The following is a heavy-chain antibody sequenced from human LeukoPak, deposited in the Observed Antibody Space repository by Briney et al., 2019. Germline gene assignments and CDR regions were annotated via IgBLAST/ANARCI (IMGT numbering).Heavy chain of an antibody. CDR2: IYYSGST. CDR3: ASSPLIAAAEYYFDY. V-gene: IGHV4-59*01. D-gene: IGHD6-13*01. J-gene: IGHJ4*02. CDR1: GGSISSYY. Sequence: SETLSLTCTVSGGSISSYYWSWIRQPPGKGLEWIGYIYYSGSTNYNPSLKSRVTISVDTSKNQFSLKLSSVTAADTAAYYCASSPLIAAAEYYFDYWGQGTLVTVSS.